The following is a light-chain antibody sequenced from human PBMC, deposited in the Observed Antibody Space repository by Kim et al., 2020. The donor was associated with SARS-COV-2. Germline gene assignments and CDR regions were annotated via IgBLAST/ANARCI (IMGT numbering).Light chain of an antibody. J-gene: IGLJ2*01. CDR3: QVWDSGSDHVV. Sequence: PEKPATFPCGGDILGDKYVHWYQPRPRQGPVLVLYYNTDRPAGIPERFSGSNSGDTATLTISGVEAGDEADYFCQVWDSGSDHVVFGGGTQLTVL. CDR1: ILGDKY. V-gene: IGLV3-21*01. CDR2: YNT.